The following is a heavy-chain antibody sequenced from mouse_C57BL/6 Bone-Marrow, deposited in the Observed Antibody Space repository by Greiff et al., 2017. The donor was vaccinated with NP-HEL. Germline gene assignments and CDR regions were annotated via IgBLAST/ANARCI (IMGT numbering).Heavy chain of an antibody. J-gene: IGHJ4*01. Sequence: QVQLQQPGAELVMPGASVKLSCKASGYTFTSYWMHWVKQRPGQGLEWIGEIDPSDSYTNYNQQFKGKSTLTVDKASSTAYMQLSSLTSEDSAVYYCAIYYDYSYYAMDYWGQGTSVTVSS. D-gene: IGHD2-4*01. CDR1: GYTFTSYW. CDR2: IDPSDSYT. V-gene: IGHV1-69*01. CDR3: AIYYDYSYYAMDY.